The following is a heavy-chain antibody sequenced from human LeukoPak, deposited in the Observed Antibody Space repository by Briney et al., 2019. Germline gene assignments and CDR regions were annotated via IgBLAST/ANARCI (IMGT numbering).Heavy chain of an antibody. CDR3: AXXXXXXXDSSGYHFDY. CDR1: GGSFSGYY. J-gene: IGHJ4*02. V-gene: IGHV4-34*01. D-gene: IGHD3-22*01. CDR2: INHSGST. Sequence: PSETLSLTCAVYGGSFSGYYWSWIRQPPGKGLEWIGEINHSGSTNYNPSLKSRVTISVDTSKNQFSLKLSSVTAADAAVYYCAXXXXXXXDSSGYHFDYWGQGTLVTVSS.